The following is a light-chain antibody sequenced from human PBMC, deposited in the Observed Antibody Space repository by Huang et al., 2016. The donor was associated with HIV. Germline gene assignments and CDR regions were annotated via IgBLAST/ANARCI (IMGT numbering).Light chain of an antibody. Sequence: ETVLTQTPLSLSVVPGQPASISCKSSQSLLHSDGKTFLYWFLQKAGQAPQLIIYEASSRYPRMPDRFTGSGSGTDFTLTISRVEAEDVGVYFCMQALHLPYTFGQGTRLEI. CDR2: EAS. J-gene: IGKJ2*01. CDR1: QSLLHSDGKTF. V-gene: IGKV2-29*02. CDR3: MQALHLPYT.